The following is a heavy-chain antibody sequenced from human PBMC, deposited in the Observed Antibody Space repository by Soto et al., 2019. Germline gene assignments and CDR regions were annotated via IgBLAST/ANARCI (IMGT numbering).Heavy chain of an antibody. Sequence: QVQLMQSGAEVKKPGSSVKVSCKASGGTFTSYAISWVRQAPGQGLEWMGGITPIFGTANYAQKFQGRVTITADGSTSTAYMELSSLRSEDTAVSYCARRRFSGTYYFDYWGQGTLVTVSS. J-gene: IGHJ4*02. V-gene: IGHV1-69*01. CDR2: ITPIFGTA. CDR3: ARRRFSGTYYFDY. D-gene: IGHD1-26*01. CDR1: GGTFTSYA.